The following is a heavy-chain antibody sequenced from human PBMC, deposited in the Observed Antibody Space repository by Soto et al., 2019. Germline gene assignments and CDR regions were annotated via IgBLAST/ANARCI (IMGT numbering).Heavy chain of an antibody. CDR3: ARGYYDFWSGYYISPYGMDV. V-gene: IGHV3-11*01. CDR1: GFTFSDYY. Sequence: PGGSLRLSCAVSGFTFSDYYMSWIRQAPGKGLEWVSYISSSGSSIYYADSVKGRLTISRDNAKNSLYLQMNGLRAEDTAVYYCARGYYDFWSGYYISPYGMDVWGQGTTVTSP. D-gene: IGHD3-3*01. J-gene: IGHJ6*02. CDR2: ISSSGSSI.